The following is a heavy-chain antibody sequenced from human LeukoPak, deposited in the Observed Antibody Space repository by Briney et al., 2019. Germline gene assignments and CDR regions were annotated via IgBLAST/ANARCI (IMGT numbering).Heavy chain of an antibody. CDR2: IRYDGSDK. CDR3: AKEFPVRVHGKNNWLDP. Sequence: PGGSLRLSCAASGFTFTDYGMHWVRQAPGKGLEWVAFIRYDGSDKYYADSVKGRFTISRDTSKNTLYLQMYSLKSEDTAVYYCAKEFPVRVHGKNNWLDPWGQRTLVTVSS. D-gene: IGHD1-1*01. V-gene: IGHV3-30*02. J-gene: IGHJ5*02. CDR1: GFTFTDYG.